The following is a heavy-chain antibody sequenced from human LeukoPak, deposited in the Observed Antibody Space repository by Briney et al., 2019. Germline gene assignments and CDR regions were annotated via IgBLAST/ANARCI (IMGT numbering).Heavy chain of an antibody. J-gene: IGHJ4*02. D-gene: IGHD3-22*01. CDR1: GYTFTNYG. CDR2: ISVYTGNT. Sequence: ASVTVSFTATGYTFTNYGISWVRQAPGQGIEWMGWISVYTGNTNYAQNFQGRVTMTTDTSTNTAFMEVRSLRSDDTAIYYCARSGVGYFYDNSGYYPLDYWGQGTLVTVSS. CDR3: ARSGVGYFYDNSGYYPLDY. V-gene: IGHV1-18*01.